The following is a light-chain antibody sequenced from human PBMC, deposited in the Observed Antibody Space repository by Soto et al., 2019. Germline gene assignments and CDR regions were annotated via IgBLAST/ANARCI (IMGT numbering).Light chain of an antibody. J-gene: IGKJ2*01. CDR3: QQYNHYSSYT. Sequence: DIQMTQSPSTLSASVGDRVTITCRASQSISNWLAWYQQKPGKAPKLLIYKTSNLQSGVPSRFSGSGSGTEFTLPIRSLQPDDFATYYCQQYNHYSSYTFGRGTKLEIK. CDR2: KTS. V-gene: IGKV1-5*03. CDR1: QSISNW.